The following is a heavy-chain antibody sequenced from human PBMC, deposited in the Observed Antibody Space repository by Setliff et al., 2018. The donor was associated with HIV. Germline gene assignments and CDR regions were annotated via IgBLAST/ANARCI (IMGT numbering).Heavy chain of an antibody. D-gene: IGHD1-20*01. V-gene: IGHV1-18*01. Sequence: ASVKVSCKASGYSFSSYGIGWVRLAPGQGLEWMGWMSTDNGNTNYAQKVQGSVTMTTDTGTRTAYMELRSLRSDDTAMYYCARMRGGHNIREGAFDIWGQGTMVTVSS. CDR1: GYSFSSYG. J-gene: IGHJ3*02. CDR3: ARMRGGHNIREGAFDI. CDR2: MSTDNGNT.